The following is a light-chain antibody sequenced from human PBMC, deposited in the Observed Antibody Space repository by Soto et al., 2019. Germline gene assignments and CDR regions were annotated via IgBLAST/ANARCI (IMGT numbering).Light chain of an antibody. CDR2: SAS. CDR3: LQLNSSPYT. J-gene: IGKJ2*01. Sequence: DIQLTQSPSFLSASVGDRVTITCRASQGSSSYLAWYQQKPGKAPKLLIYSASTLQSGVPSRFSGSGSGTECTLTISPLQPEDFATYYCLQLNSSPYTFGQGTKLEIK. V-gene: IGKV1-9*01. CDR1: QGSSSY.